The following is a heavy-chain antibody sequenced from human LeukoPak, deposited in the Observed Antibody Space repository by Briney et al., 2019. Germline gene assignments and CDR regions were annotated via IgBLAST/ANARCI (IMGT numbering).Heavy chain of an antibody. CDR1: GFTFSSYS. J-gene: IGHJ4*02. D-gene: IGHD6-13*01. CDR2: ISSSGSTI. Sequence: PGGSLRLSCAASGFTFSSYSMNWVRQAPGKGLEWVSYISSSGSTIYYADSVKGRFTISRDNAKNSLYLQMNSLRAEDTAVYYCARGRPYSSSWYRAFDYWGQGTLVTVSS. CDR3: ARGRPYSSSWYRAFDY. V-gene: IGHV3-48*04.